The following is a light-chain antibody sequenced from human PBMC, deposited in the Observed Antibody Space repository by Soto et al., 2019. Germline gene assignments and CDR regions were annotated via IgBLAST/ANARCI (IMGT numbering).Light chain of an antibody. CDR3: QQYESYWT. J-gene: IGKJ1*01. V-gene: IGKV1-5*01. CDR2: DAS. Sequence: DIQMTQSPSTLSASVGDRVTITCRASQSISSWLAWYQQKPGKAPKLLIYDASSLDSGVPSRFSGSGSGTEFTLTISSLQPDDFATYYSQQYESYWTFGQGTKVEVK. CDR1: QSISSW.